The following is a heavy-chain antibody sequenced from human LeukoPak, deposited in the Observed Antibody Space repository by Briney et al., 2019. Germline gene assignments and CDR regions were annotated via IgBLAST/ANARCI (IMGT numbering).Heavy chain of an antibody. D-gene: IGHD3-22*01. J-gene: IGHJ4*02. CDR1: GGSFSSSSYY. CDR2: IYYSGST. V-gene: IGHV4-39*01. Sequence: PSETLSLTCTVSGGSFSSSSYYWAWIRQPPGKGPEWIGSIYYSGSTYHNPSLKSRVTISVDTSKNQFSLRLSSVTAADTAVYYCARHGRRRIGLTMIVVYYFDYWGQGTLVTVSS. CDR3: ARHGRRRIGLTMIVVYYFDY.